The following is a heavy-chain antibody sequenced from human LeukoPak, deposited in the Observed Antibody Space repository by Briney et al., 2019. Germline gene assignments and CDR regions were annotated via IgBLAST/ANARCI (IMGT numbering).Heavy chain of an antibody. Sequence: ASVKVSCKASGYTFTSYGISWVRQAPGQGLERMGWISAYNGNTNYAQKLQGRVTMTTDTSTSTAYMELRSLRSDDTAVYYCARDLRYCTNGVCYMGYGYWGQGTLVTVSS. CDR3: ARDLRYCTNGVCYMGYGY. D-gene: IGHD2-8*01. J-gene: IGHJ4*02. CDR1: GYTFTSYG. V-gene: IGHV1-18*01. CDR2: ISAYNGNT.